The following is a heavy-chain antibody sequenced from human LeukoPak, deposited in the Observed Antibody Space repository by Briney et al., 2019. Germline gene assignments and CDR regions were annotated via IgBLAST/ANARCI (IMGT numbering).Heavy chain of an antibody. J-gene: IGHJ4*02. CDR2: IIPIFGTA. CDR3: ARGWRDTSCSDY. V-gene: IGHV1-69*13. D-gene: IGHD2-2*01. Sequence: ASVKVSCKASGGTFSSYAISWVRQAPGQGLEWMGGIIPIFGTANYAQKFQGRVTITADGSTSTAYMELSSLRSEDTAVYYCARGWRDTSCSDYWGQGTLVTVSS. CDR1: GGTFSSYA.